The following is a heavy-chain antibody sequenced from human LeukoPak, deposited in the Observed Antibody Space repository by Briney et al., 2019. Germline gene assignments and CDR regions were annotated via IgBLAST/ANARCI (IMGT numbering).Heavy chain of an antibody. CDR1: DFSISSAYY. J-gene: IGHJ4*02. Sequence: SETLSLTCGASDFSISSAYYWGWIRQPPGKGLEWIGSFYHGGDTYYNPSLKSRVTISVGTPKNQFSLKLRSVTAADTAVYYCAGGIVGVHAYWGQGILVTVSS. CDR2: FYHGGDT. V-gene: IGHV4-38-2*01. CDR3: AGGIVGVHAY. D-gene: IGHD1-26*01.